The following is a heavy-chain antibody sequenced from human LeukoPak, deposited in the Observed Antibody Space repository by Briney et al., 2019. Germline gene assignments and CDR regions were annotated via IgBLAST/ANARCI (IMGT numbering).Heavy chain of an antibody. CDR3: ARGGGLDV. D-gene: IGHD3-16*01. J-gene: IGHJ6*02. Sequence: GGSLRLPCAASGFTFSSYWMNWARQAPGKGLEWVASINHNGNVDYYVDSVKGRFTISRDNAKNSLYLQMSNLRAEDTAVYFCARGGGLDVWGQGATVTVSS. CDR1: GFTFSSYW. V-gene: IGHV3-7*03. CDR2: INHNGNVD.